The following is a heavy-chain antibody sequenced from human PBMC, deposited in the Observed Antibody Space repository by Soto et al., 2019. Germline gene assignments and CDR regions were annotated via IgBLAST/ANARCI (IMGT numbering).Heavy chain of an antibody. Sequence: GGSLRLSCAASGFTFSSYGMHWVRQAPGKGLEWVAVISYDGSNKYYADSVKGRFTISRDNSKNTLYLQMNSLRAEDTAVYYCARDLSSCSSAGCYSFYYGMDLWGQGTTVTVSS. CDR2: ISYDGSNK. V-gene: IGHV3-30*03. CDR1: GFTFSSYG. J-gene: IGHJ6*02. D-gene: IGHD2-2*01. CDR3: ARDLSSCSSAGCYSFYYGMDL.